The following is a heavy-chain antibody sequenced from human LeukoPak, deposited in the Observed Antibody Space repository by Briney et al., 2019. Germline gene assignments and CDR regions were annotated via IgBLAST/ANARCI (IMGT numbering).Heavy chain of an antibody. V-gene: IGHV3-30*02. Sequence: GGSLRLSYAASTFTFSSYGIHWVRQAPGKGLEWVAFIRYDGNNKYYADSVKGRFTISRDNSKNTLYLQMNSLRVEDTAVYYCANTMYSSGWSPFDYWGQGTLVTVSS. CDR3: ANTMYSSGWSPFDY. D-gene: IGHD6-19*01. CDR2: IRYDGNNK. J-gene: IGHJ4*02. CDR1: TFTFSSYG.